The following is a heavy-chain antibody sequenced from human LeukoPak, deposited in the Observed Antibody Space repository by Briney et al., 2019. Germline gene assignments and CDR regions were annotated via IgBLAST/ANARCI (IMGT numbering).Heavy chain of an antibody. V-gene: IGHV4-59*08. D-gene: IGHD3-22*01. CDR1: GGSISSYY. CDR3: ASQFDYYDSSGSRVGVFDI. CDR2: IYYSGST. Sequence: PSETLSLTCTVSGGSISSYYWSWIRQPPGKGLEWIGYIYYSGSTNYNPSLKSRVTISVDTSKNQFSLKLSSVTAADTAVYYCASQFDYYDSSGSRVGVFDIWGQGTMVTVSS. J-gene: IGHJ3*02.